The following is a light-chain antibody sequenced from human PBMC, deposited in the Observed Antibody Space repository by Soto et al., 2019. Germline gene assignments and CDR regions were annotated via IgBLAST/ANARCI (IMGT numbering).Light chain of an antibody. CDR3: SSYTGSSTVV. V-gene: IGLV2-14*01. CDR2: KVS. J-gene: IGLJ7*01. CDR1: SSDVGGYKY. Sequence: QSALTQPASVSGSLGQSITISCTGTSSDVGGYKYVSWYQQHPGKAPRLLISKVSDRPSGVSDRFSGSKSGNTASLTIFGLQAEDEADYYCSSYTGSSTVVFGGGTQLTVL.